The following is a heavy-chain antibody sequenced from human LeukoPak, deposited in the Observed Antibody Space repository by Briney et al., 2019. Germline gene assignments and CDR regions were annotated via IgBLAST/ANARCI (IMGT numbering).Heavy chain of an antibody. CDR2: IYYSGST. Sequence: PSETLSLTCTVSGGSISSSSYYWGWIRQPPGKGLEWIGSIYYSGSTHYNPSLKSRVTISVDTSKNQFSLKLSSVTAADTAVYYCARVWGDRITMIVHPHAADYWGQGTLVTVSS. CDR3: ARVWGDRITMIVHPHAADY. CDR1: GGSISSSSYY. J-gene: IGHJ4*02. D-gene: IGHD3-22*01. V-gene: IGHV4-39*07.